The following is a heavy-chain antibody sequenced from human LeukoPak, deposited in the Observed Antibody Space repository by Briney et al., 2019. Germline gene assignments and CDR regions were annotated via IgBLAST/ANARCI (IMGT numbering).Heavy chain of an antibody. CDR2: INPNSGGT. CDR1: GYTFTGYY. V-gene: IGHV1-2*02. CDR3: ARVNAARFGDFDY. J-gene: IGHJ4*02. D-gene: IGHD3-10*01. Sequence: APVKVSCKASGYTFTGYYMHWVRQAPGQGLEWMGWINPNSGGTNYAQKFQGRVTMTRDTSISTSYMELSRLRSDDTAVYYCARVNAARFGDFDYWGQGTLVTVSS.